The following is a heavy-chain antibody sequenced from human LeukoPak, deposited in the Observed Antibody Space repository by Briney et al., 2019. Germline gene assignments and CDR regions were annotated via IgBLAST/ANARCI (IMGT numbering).Heavy chain of an antibody. CDR1: GYRFTSFW. CDR3: ARLGNCSGGSCYPGGY. Sequence: GESLEIFCKGSGYRFTSFWNGWVRQMPGKGLGWVGIIYPGDSDTRYSPSFQGQVTISADKSISTAYLQWSSLKASDTAMYYCARLGNCSGGSCYPGGYWGQGTLVTVSS. CDR2: IYPGDSDT. J-gene: IGHJ4*02. D-gene: IGHD2-15*01. V-gene: IGHV5-51*01.